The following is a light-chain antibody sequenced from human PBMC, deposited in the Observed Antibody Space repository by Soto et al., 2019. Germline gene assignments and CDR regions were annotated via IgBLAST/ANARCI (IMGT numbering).Light chain of an antibody. CDR3: CSYTSSSLGV. CDR2: EVS. J-gene: IGLJ1*01. CDR1: SSDVGGYNY. Sequence: QAVVTQPASVSGSHGQSITISCTGTSSDVGGYNYVSWYLQHPGKAPKLIIYEVSNRPSGVSNRFSGSKSGNTASLTISGLQAEDEADYSCCSYTSSSLGVFGTGTKLTVL. V-gene: IGLV2-14*01.